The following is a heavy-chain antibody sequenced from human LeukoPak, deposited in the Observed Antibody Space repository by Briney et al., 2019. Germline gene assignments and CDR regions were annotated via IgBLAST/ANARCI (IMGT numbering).Heavy chain of an antibody. V-gene: IGHV3-74*01. Sequence: AGGSLRLSCVASGFTFSSTWMHWFRQGAGKGLVWLSRITSDGRTTIYADSVKGRFTISRDNARNSLSLQMSNLRVEDTAVYYCVRDLWARGETTAIGPFDPWGQGTLVIVSS. J-gene: IGHJ5*02. CDR3: VRDLWARGETTAIGPFDP. CDR1: GFTFSSTW. CDR2: ITSDGRTT. D-gene: IGHD3-16*01.